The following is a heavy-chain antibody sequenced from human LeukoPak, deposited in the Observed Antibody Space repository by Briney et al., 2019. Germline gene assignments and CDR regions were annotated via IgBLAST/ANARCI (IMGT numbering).Heavy chain of an antibody. CDR1: GYSINSGYY. V-gene: IGHV4-38-2*02. CDR3: ARGGYYYDSCGYYRFDY. CDR2: IYRTGST. Sequence: PSETLSLTCTVSGYSINSGYYCVWIRQPPGKGLEWIGSIYRTGSTNYNPSLKSRVTISLGTSKNQFSLKVSSVTAADTAVYYCARGGYYYDSCGYYRFDYWGQGTLVTVSS. J-gene: IGHJ4*02. D-gene: IGHD3-22*01.